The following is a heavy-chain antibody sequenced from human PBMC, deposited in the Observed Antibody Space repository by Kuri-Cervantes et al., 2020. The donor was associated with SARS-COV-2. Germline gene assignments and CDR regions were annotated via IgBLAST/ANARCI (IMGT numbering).Heavy chain of an antibody. Sequence: ESLKISCTVSGGSISSYYGSWIRQPPGKGLEYIGYIYYSGTTNYNPSLKSRVTISVDTSKNQFSLKLSSVTAADTAMYSCARGNGAVATSGYWYFDLWGRGTLVTVSS. CDR3: ARGNGAVATSGYWYFDL. CDR2: IYYSGTT. J-gene: IGHJ2*01. CDR1: GGSISSYY. D-gene: IGHD6-19*01. V-gene: IGHV4-59*01.